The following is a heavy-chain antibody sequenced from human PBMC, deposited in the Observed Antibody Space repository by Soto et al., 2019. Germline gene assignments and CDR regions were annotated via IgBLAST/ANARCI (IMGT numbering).Heavy chain of an antibody. CDR3: AVGGNYLSMDV. CDR2: INPDGGGT. V-gene: IGHV1-46*01. D-gene: IGHD4-4*01. J-gene: IGHJ6*02. CDR1: GYTFTSDY. Sequence: QVQLVQSGAEVKKPGASVKVSCKASGYTFTSDYMHWGRLAPGQGLEWMGIINPDGGGTSYAQQFQGRVIMTRDTSTSTVYMEMSSLRSEDTAVYYCAVGGNYLSMDVWGQGTTVTVSS.